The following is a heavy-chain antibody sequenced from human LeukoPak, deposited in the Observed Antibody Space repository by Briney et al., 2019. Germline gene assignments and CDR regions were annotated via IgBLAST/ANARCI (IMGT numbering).Heavy chain of an antibody. CDR3: ARTNKDCGGDCYSGDIAFDI. CDR2: INHIGST. J-gene: IGHJ3*02. D-gene: IGHD2-21*02. V-gene: IGHV4-34*01. CDR1: GGSFSGYY. Sequence: SETLSLTCAVYGGSFSGYYWSWIRQPPGKGLEWIGEINHIGSTNYNPSLKSRVTISVDTSKNQFSLKLSSVTAADTAVYYCARTNKDCGGDCYSGDIAFDIWGQGTMVTVSS.